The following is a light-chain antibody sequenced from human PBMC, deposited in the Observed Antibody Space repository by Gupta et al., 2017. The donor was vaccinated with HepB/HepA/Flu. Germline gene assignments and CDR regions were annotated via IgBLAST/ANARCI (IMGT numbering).Light chain of an antibody. CDR3: QQYSRSPRT. J-gene: IGKJ2*01. Sequence: EIVLTQSPGTLSLSPGERATLSCRASRSVSSNSLAWYQQKPGQAPRLLIYGASSRATGIPDRFSGGGSGTDFTLTINKLEPEDFVVYYCQQYSRSPRTFGQGTKLEIK. CDR1: RSVSSNS. CDR2: GAS. V-gene: IGKV3-20*01.